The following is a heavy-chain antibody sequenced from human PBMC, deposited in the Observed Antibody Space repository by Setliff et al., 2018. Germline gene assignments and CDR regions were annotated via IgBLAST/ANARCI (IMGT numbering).Heavy chain of an antibody. CDR1: GFTFSSYG. CDR2: VSFDGRNK. D-gene: IGHD6-19*01. Sequence: GGSLRLSCAASGFTFSSYGMHGVRQAPGKGLEWVAAVSFDGRNKYYEDSVKGRFTISRDDSKNTLYLQMNSLRPEDTAVYYCAKDSLSGWSAVDYWGQGTLVTVSS. V-gene: IGHV3-30*18. CDR3: AKDSLSGWSAVDY. J-gene: IGHJ4*02.